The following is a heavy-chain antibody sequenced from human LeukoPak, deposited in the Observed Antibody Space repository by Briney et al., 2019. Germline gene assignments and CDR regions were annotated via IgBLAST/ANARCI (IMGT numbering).Heavy chain of an antibody. CDR2: ISAYNGNT. J-gene: IGHJ5*02. V-gene: IGHV1-18*01. Sequence: ASVKVSCKASGYTFTSYGISWVRQAPGQGLEWMGWISAYNGNTNYAQKLQGRVTMTTDTSTSTAYMELRSLRSDDTAVYYCARDRGYYDSSGYYCSRNWFDPWGQGTLVTVSS. CDR1: GYTFTSYG. CDR3: ARDRGYYDSSGYYCSRNWFDP. D-gene: IGHD3-22*01.